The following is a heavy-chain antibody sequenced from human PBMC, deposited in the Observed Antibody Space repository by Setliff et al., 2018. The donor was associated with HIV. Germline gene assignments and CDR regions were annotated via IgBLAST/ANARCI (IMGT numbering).Heavy chain of an antibody. V-gene: IGHV4-39*01. J-gene: IGHJ3*02. CDR2: IFYSGIT. D-gene: IGHD3-3*01. CDR3: ARSKTFYDFWGGYYTHGAFKI. Sequence: PSETLSLTCTVSSGSITSRTCYWGWIRQPPGKGLEWIGSIFYSGITYYNPSLKSRVSISVDTSKNQFSLNLTSVTAADTAVYYCARSKTFYDFWGGYYTHGAFKIWGLGTMVTVSS. CDR1: SGSITSRTCY.